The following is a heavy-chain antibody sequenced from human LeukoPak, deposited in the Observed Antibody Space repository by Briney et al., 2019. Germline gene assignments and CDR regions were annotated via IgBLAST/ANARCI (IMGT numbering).Heavy chain of an antibody. CDR3: ATTSGWLQYYFDY. D-gene: IGHD5-24*01. CDR1: GYTLTELS. V-gene: IGHV1-24*01. Sequence: GASVKVSCKVSGYTLTELSMHWVRQAPGKGLEWMGGFDPEDGETIYAQKFQGRVTMAEDTSTDTAYMELSSLRSEDTAVYYCATTSGWLQYYFDYWGQGTLVTVSS. J-gene: IGHJ4*02. CDR2: FDPEDGET.